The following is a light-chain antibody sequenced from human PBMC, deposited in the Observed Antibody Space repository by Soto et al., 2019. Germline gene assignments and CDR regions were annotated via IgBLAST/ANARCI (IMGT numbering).Light chain of an antibody. CDR1: QSINTW. CDR3: QQYHNYLT. CDR2: KAS. Sequence: DIQMTQPPSTLSASVGDRVSITCRTSQSINTWLAWYQQKPGEAPKLLIYKASSSESGVPSRFSGSGSGTVFALPISTLQADGFATYYCQQYHNYLTFGQGTK. V-gene: IGKV1-5*03. J-gene: IGKJ1*01.